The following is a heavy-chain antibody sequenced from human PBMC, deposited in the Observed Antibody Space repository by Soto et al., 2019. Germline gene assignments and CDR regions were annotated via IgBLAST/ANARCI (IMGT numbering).Heavy chain of an antibody. D-gene: IGHD2-15*01. J-gene: IGHJ4*02. V-gene: IGHV4-31*03. CDR1: GGSLSSGGHY. CDR2: IDYSGST. Sequence: SDTLSLTCTASGGSLSSGGHYWSWIRQHPGKGLEWIGYIDYSGSTHYNPSLKSRLSISIDRSKHQFSLNLTSVTPADTAVYYCERDRSPGGNTYFDYWGQGTLVTVSS. CDR3: ERDRSPGGNTYFDY.